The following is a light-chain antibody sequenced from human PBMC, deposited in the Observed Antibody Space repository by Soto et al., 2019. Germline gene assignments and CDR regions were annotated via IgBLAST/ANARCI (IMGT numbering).Light chain of an antibody. CDR3: QQANSFPLT. Sequence: DTKMTQSPSSVSASVGDRDTITCRSIQGVNAWFAWYQKKPGKAPELLIYEASTIHSVVPSRFSASGSGTDFPLTISALQPADFASYCCQQANSFPLTVGGGTKVE. V-gene: IGKV1-12*01. CDR1: QGVNAW. CDR2: EAS. J-gene: IGKJ4*01.